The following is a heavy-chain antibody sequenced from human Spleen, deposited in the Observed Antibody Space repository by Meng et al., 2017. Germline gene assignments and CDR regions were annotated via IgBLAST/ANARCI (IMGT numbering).Heavy chain of an antibody. Sequence: GESLKISCKDSGLTFSTYSMNWVRQAPGKGLEWVSSISSTSSFIYYADSVKGRFTVSRDNAKNTLYLQMNSLRADDTAVYYCARDLAWVLFDYWGQGALVTVSS. J-gene: IGHJ4*02. CDR3: ARDLAWVLFDY. V-gene: IGHV3-21*06. CDR1: GLTFSTYS. CDR2: ISSTSSFI. D-gene: IGHD3-3*01.